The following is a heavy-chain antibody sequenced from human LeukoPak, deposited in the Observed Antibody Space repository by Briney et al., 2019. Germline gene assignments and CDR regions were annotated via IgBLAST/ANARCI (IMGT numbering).Heavy chain of an antibody. CDR3: ARGRIIRGTSSSYYGMDV. V-gene: IGHV3-64*01. Sequence: GGSLRLSCAASGFTFSSYVMHWVRQAPGKGLGYVSGISSNGGTTYYANSVEGRFTISRDNSKNTLSLQMGSLRVEDMAVYYCARGRIIRGTSSSYYGMDVWGQGPTVTVSS. J-gene: IGHJ6*02. CDR1: GFTFSSYV. D-gene: IGHD2/OR15-2a*01. CDR2: ISSNGGTT.